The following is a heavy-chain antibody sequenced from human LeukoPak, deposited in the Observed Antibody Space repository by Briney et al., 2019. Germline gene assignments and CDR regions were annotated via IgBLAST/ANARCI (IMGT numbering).Heavy chain of an antibody. CDR1: GYTFTSYG. J-gene: IGHJ4*02. Sequence: ASVKVSCKASGYTFTSYGISWVRQAPEQGLEWMGWISAYNGNTNYAQKLQGRVTMTTDTSTSTAYMELRSLRSDDTAVYYCARVEYYYDSSGYFPPDYWGQGTLVTVSS. V-gene: IGHV1-18*01. CDR3: ARVEYYYDSSGYFPPDY. D-gene: IGHD3-22*01. CDR2: ISAYNGNT.